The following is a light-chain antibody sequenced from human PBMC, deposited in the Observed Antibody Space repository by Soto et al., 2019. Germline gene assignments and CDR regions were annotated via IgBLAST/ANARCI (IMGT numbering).Light chain of an antibody. CDR2: DAS. V-gene: IGKV1-5*01. Sequence: DIQMTQSPSTLSASVGDRVIITCRASQTISNWLAGYQQKPGMAPKLLIYDASNLESGVPSRYSGSGSGTEFTLTISSRQPDDFATYYCQQYSSYSPWTFGRGTRVECK. CDR1: QTISNW. J-gene: IGKJ1*01. CDR3: QQYSSYSPWT.